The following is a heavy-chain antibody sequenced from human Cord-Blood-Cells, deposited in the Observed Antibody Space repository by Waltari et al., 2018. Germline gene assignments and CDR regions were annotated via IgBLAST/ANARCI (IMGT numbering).Heavy chain of an antibody. CDR1: GFTFSSYW. D-gene: IGHD3-22*01. J-gene: IGHJ4*02. V-gene: IGHV3-7*01. Sequence: EVQLVESGGGLVQPGGSLRLSCAASGFTFSSYWMSWVCQAPGKGLEGEANKKQEGSEKYYVDSVKGRFTISRDNAKNSLYLQMNSLRAEDTAVYYCARDQYDSSGYDYWGQGTLVTVSS. CDR3: ARDQYDSSGYDY. CDR2: KKQEGSEK.